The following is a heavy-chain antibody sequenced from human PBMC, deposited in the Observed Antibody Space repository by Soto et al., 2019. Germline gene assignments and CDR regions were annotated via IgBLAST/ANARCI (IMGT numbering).Heavy chain of an antibody. CDR3: ARHFRYDSSGYYPYYFDY. D-gene: IGHD3-22*01. CDR1: GGSIGSYY. CDR2: IYYSGST. V-gene: IGHV4-59*08. J-gene: IGHJ4*02. Sequence: SETLSLTCTVSGGSIGSYYWSWIRQPPGKGLEWIGYIYYSGSTNYNPSLKSRVTISVDTSKNQFSLKLSSVTAADTAVYYCARHFRYDSSGYYPYYFDYWGQGTLVTVS.